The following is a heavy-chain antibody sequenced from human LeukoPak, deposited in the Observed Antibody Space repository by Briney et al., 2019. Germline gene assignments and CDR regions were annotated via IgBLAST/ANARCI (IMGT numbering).Heavy chain of an antibody. CDR2: IYSGGST. J-gene: IGHJ6*03. Sequence: GSLRLSCAASGVTVSFNYMSWVRQAPGEGLEWISVIYSGGSTYYADSVKGRFTISRDDSKNTLYLQMNSLRAEDTAIYYCARAQWRTYSYYYMDVWGKGTTVTVSS. D-gene: IGHD6-19*01. CDR3: ARAQWRTYSYYYMDV. CDR1: GVTVSFNY. V-gene: IGHV3-53*01.